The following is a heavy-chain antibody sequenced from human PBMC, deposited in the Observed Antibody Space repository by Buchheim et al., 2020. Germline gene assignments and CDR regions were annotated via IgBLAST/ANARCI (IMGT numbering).Heavy chain of an antibody. CDR3: ARAPGYSSGWYHY. Sequence: QVQLQQWGAGLLKPSETLSLNCAVYGGSFSGYYWSWIRQPPGKGLEWIGEINHSGSTNYNPSLKSRVTISVDTSKNQFSLKLSSVTAADTAVYYCARAPGYSSGWYHYWGQGTL. CDR2: INHSGST. J-gene: IGHJ4*02. D-gene: IGHD6-19*01. CDR1: GGSFSGYY. V-gene: IGHV4-34*01.